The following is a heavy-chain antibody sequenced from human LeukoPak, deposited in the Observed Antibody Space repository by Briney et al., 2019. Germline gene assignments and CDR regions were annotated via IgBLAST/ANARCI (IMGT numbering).Heavy chain of an antibody. CDR1: GDSVSSNSAA. V-gene: IGHV6-1*01. CDR3: AKGGGATPRFDY. D-gene: IGHD1-26*01. CDR2: TYYRSKWYN. J-gene: IGHJ4*02. Sequence: SQTLSLTCAISGDSVSSNSAAWNWIRQSPSRGLEWLGRTYYRSKWYNDYAVSEKSRITINPDTSKNQFSLQLNSVTPEDTAVYYCAKGGGATPRFDYWGQGTLVTVSS.